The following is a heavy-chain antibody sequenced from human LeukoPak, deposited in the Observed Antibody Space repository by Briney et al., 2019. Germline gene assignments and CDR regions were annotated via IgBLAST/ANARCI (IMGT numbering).Heavy chain of an antibody. J-gene: IGHJ5*02. CDR3: ARGPYDFWSGYSNWFDP. D-gene: IGHD3-3*01. CDR2: INHSGST. Sequence: PSETLSLTCAVYDGSFSGYYWSWIRQPPGKGLEWIGEINHSGSTNYNPSLKSRVTISVDTSKNQFSLKLSSVTAADTAVYYCARGPYDFWSGYSNWFDPWGQGTLVTVSS. CDR1: DGSFSGYY. V-gene: IGHV4-34*01.